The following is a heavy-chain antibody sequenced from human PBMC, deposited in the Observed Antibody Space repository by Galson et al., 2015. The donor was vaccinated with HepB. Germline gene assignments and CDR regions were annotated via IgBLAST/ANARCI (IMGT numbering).Heavy chain of an antibody. Sequence: QSGAEVKKPGESLKISCKGSGYSFASYWIGWVRQMPGKGLEWMGIIYPGDTDTRYSPSFQGQVTISADKSISTAYLQWSSLKASDTAMYYCARQLTDYGDAFDIWGQGTMVTVSS. CDR1: GYSFASYW. CDR3: ARQLTDYGDAFDI. V-gene: IGHV5-51*01. CDR2: IYPGDTDT. D-gene: IGHD4-17*01. J-gene: IGHJ3*02.